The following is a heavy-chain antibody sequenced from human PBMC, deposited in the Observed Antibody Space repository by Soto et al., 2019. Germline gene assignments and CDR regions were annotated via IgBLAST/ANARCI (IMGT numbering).Heavy chain of an antibody. CDR2: ISWNSGSI. D-gene: IGHD3-10*01. V-gene: IGHV3-9*01. Sequence: EVQLVESGGGLVQPGRSLRLSCAASGFTFDDYAMHWVRQAPGKGLEWVSGISWNSGSIGYADSVKGRFTISRDNAKNSLYLQMNSLRAEDTALYYCAKDGEDYYGSGSSFDYWGQGTLVTFSS. J-gene: IGHJ4*02. CDR3: AKDGEDYYGSGSSFDY. CDR1: GFTFDDYA.